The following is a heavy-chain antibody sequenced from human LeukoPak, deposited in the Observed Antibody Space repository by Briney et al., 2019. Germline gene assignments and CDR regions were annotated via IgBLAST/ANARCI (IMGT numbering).Heavy chain of an antibody. CDR3: ARRQGRCSDGICYYPDY. J-gene: IGHJ4*02. Sequence: ASVKVSCKASGYTFTSYDINWVRQATGQGLEWMGWMNPNSGNTGYAQKFQGRVTMTRNSSITTAYMELSSLRTEDTAVYYCARRQGRCSDGICYYPDYWGQGTLVTVSS. CDR2: MNPNSGNT. D-gene: IGHD2-15*01. CDR1: GYTFTSYD. V-gene: IGHV1-8*01.